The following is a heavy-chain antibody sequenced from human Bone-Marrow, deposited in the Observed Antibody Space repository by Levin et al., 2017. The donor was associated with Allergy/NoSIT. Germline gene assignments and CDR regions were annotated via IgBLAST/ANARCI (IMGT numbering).Heavy chain of an antibody. J-gene: IGHJ4*02. Sequence: GGSLRLSCEASGFDFRDYYMTWVRQAPGKGLEWVANISKDGSKKYYVDSVKGRFTISRDNTKNSVDLQVNSLRVEDTAVYYCANHYWYRFDYWGRGTLVTVSS. CDR2: ISKDGSKK. D-gene: IGHD3-16*02. CDR3: ANHYWYRFDY. CDR1: GFDFRDYY. V-gene: IGHV3-7*01.